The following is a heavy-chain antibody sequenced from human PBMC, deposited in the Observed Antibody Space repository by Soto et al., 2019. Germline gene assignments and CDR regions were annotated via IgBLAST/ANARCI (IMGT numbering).Heavy chain of an antibody. Sequence: GGSLRLSCEASGFTFSNYAMTWVRQAPGKGLEWVSGISGTGGTTWHADSVKGRFTISRDNSKNTLYLQMNSLRAEDTALFYCVKGYGMDVWGQGTTVTVSS. V-gene: IGHV3-23*01. CDR2: ISGTGGTT. CDR3: VKGYGMDV. CDR1: GFTFSNYA. J-gene: IGHJ6*02.